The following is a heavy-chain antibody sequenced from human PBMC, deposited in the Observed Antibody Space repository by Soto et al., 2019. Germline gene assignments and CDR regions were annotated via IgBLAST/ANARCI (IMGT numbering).Heavy chain of an antibody. Sequence: EVQLLESGGGLVQPGGSLRLSCAASGFTFSSYAMSWVRRAPGKGLEWVSAINVSGGSTFYADPVKGRFTISRDNSKNTLYLQMNSLSAEDTAVYFCTKGTSRWSQLFYFDYWGQGSLVTVSS. D-gene: IGHD2-15*01. J-gene: IGHJ4*02. CDR3: TKGTSRWSQLFYFDY. CDR1: GFTFSSYA. CDR2: INVSGGST. V-gene: IGHV3-23*01.